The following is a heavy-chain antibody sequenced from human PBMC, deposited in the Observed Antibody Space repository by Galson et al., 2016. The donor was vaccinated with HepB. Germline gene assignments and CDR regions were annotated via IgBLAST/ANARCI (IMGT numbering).Heavy chain of an antibody. CDR1: GGSISSSNW. J-gene: IGHJ4*02. Sequence: SETLSLTCAVFGGSISSSNWWSWVRQPPGKGLEWIGEIYHSGSTNYNPSLESRVTISMVKSKNEFSLKLTSVTAADTAVYYCARHTRGWSNFDYWGQGTLVTVSS. CDR2: IYHSGST. V-gene: IGHV4-4*02. CDR3: ARHTRGWSNFDY. D-gene: IGHD6-19*01.